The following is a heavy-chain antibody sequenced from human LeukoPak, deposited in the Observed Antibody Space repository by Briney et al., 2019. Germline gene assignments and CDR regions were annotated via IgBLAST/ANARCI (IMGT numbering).Heavy chain of an antibody. V-gene: IGHV1-2*02. CDR1: GYTFTSYG. D-gene: IGHD3-10*01. Sequence: GASVKVSCKASGYTFTSYGISWVRQAPGQGLEWMGWINPNSGGTNYAQKFQGRVTMTRDTSISTAYMELSRLRSDDTAVYYCARDYYGSGSYPKNDYWGQGTLVTVSS. CDR3: ARDYYGSGSYPKNDY. J-gene: IGHJ4*02. CDR2: INPNSGGT.